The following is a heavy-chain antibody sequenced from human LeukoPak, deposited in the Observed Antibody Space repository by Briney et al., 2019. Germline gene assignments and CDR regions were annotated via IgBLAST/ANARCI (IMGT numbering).Heavy chain of an antibody. J-gene: IGHJ4*02. Sequence: GGSLRLPCAASGFAFNTYAMHWVRQAPGQGLEWVALIWHDGSHKFYSNSVRGQFTISRDNSKNTVSLQMNNLRPEDTAVYYCAREIGSGSYPDFWGQGTLVTVSS. V-gene: IGHV3-33*01. CDR1: GFAFNTYA. CDR3: AREIGSGSYPDF. CDR2: IWHDGSHK. D-gene: IGHD3-10*01.